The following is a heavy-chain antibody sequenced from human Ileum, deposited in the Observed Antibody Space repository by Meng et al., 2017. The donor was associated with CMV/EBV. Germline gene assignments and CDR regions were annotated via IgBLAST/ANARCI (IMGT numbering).Heavy chain of an antibody. V-gene: IGHV3-23*01. J-gene: IGHJ4*02. D-gene: IGHD6-19*01. CDR1: FTVSTYI. CDR2: ISGNGVDR. Sequence: FTVSTYIITVVRQAPGKGLDWVSAISGNGVDRYYADSVKGRFTISRDNFKNTVYLQLNNLRDDDTAVYYCAKGLSSSGWSFERGADYWGQGTLVTVSS. CDR3: AKGLSSSGWSFERGADY.